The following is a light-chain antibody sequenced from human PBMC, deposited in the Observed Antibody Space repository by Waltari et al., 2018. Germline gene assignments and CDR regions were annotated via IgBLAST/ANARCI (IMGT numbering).Light chain of an antibody. V-gene: IGLV4-69*01. CDR3: QTWGTGTHVV. J-gene: IGLJ2*01. Sequence: HPELTQSPSASASLGASVKLTCILSSGHSSYAIAWHQQQPQKGPRYLMKLNSDGSHNKGDGIPDRFSGSSSGAGRYLTISSLQSEDEADYYCQTWGTGTHVVFGGGTKLTVL. CDR1: SGHSSYA. CDR2: LNSDGSH.